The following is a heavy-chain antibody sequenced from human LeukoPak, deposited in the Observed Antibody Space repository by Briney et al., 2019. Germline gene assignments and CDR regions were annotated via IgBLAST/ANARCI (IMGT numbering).Heavy chain of an antibody. CDR3: ARGSIAASYMDV. CDR1: GGTLSSYA. D-gene: IGHD6-6*01. J-gene: IGHJ6*03. Sequence: VKVSCKASGGTLSSYAISWVRQAPGQGLEWMGGIIPIFGTANYAQKFQGRVTITADESTSTAYMELSSLRSEDTAVYYCARGSIAASYMDVWGKGTTVTVSS. CDR2: IIPIFGTA. V-gene: IGHV1-69*13.